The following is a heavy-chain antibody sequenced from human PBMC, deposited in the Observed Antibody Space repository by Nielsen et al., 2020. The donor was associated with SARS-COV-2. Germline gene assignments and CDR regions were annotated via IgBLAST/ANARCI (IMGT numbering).Heavy chain of an antibody. J-gene: IGHJ6*03. D-gene: IGHD2-2*01. CDR1: GGSINSNY. CDR2: INYGGST. Sequence: SETLSLTCTVSGGSINSNYWGWIRQPPGKGLEWIGYINYGGSTNYNPSLQSRVTVSVDTSKNQFSLKLSSVTAADTAVYYCARGKSCSSTSCYVVGYSVRYYYYMDVWGKGTTVTVSS. CDR3: ARGKSCSSTSCYVVGYSVRYYYYMDV. V-gene: IGHV4-59*12.